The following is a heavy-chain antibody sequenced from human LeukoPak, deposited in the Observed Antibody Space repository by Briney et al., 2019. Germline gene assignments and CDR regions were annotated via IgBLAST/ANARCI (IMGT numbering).Heavy chain of an antibody. V-gene: IGHV3-7*01. J-gene: IGHJ4*02. Sequence: PGGSLRLSCAASGFSFSNYWMGWVRQAPGKGLEWVANIKQDGSEKYFVDSVKGRFTISRDNAKNSLYLQMNSLGAEDTAVYYCARHHYYFDYWGQGTLVTVSS. D-gene: IGHD1-14*01. CDR2: IKQDGSEK. CDR1: GFSFSNYW. CDR3: ARHHYYFDY.